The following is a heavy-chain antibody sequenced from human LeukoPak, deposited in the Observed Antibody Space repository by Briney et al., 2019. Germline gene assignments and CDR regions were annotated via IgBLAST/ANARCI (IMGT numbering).Heavy chain of an antibody. CDR2: IYYSGST. V-gene: IGHV4-59*01. J-gene: IGHJ4*02. CDR3: ARVGRAAMVDY. CDR1: GGSISSYY. D-gene: IGHD5-18*01. Sequence: TSETLSLTCTVSGGSISSYYWSWIRQPPGKGLEWIGYIYYSGSTNYNPSLKSRVTISVDTSKNQFSLKLSSVTAADTAVYYCARVGRAAMVDYWGQGTLVTVSS.